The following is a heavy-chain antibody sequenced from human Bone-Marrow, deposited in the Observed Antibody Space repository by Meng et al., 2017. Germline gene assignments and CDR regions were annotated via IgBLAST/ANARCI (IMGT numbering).Heavy chain of an antibody. V-gene: IGHV3-23*04. CDR1: GFSFSSYA. CDR2: LSGGGFTT. J-gene: IGHJ4*02. Sequence: EGPLVVCGGGLVPPGGSLRLSCAASGFSFSSYAMSWVRHAPGKGLEWVSALSGGGFTTYYADSVKGRFAISRHNSKNTLYLQMNSLRAEDTALYYCAKYSYGLGDYLDYWGQGALVTVSS. D-gene: IGHD3-10*01. CDR3: AKYSYGLGDYLDY.